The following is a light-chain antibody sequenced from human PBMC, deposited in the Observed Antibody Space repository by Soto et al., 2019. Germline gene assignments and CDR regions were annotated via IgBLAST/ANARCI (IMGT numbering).Light chain of an antibody. CDR2: GAS. J-gene: IGKJ1*01. CDR1: QSVSSN. Sequence: EIVKQKYTVTGSVSPGEGSTVSCRASQSVSSNLAWYQQKPGQAPRLLIYGASTRATGIPARFSGSGSGTDFTLTISDLEPEDFAVYYCQQECHWTPWTFCQVSKVDIK. V-gene: IGKV3-15*01. CDR3: QQECHWTPWT.